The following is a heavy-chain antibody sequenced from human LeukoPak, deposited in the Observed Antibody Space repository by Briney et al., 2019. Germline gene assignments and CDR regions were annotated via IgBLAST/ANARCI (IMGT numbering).Heavy chain of an antibody. Sequence: SETLSLTCTVSGGSISSSSYYWGWIRQPPGKGLEWIGSIYYSGSTYYNPSLKSRVTISVDTSKNQFSLKLSSVTAADTAVYYCARGGGSSGWYGDAFDIWGQGTMVTVSS. CDR3: ARGGGSSGWYGDAFDI. CDR2: IYYSGST. V-gene: IGHV4-39*07. CDR1: GGSISSSSYY. J-gene: IGHJ3*02. D-gene: IGHD6-19*01.